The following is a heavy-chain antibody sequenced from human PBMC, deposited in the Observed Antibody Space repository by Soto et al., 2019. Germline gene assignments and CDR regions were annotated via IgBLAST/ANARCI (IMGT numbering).Heavy chain of an antibody. CDR3: ARKRSTTSHGADV. V-gene: IGHV3-23*01. CDR1: GFTLSSYA. J-gene: IGHJ6*02. Sequence: EVQLLESGGGLAQPGGSLRLSCAASGFTLSSYAMRWVRQAPGKGLEWVSSITGSGGSTFYADSVKGRFTISRDTSKNTLYLQMNSLRAEDTAVYYCARKRSTTSHGADVWGQGTTVTVSS. D-gene: IGHD1-26*01. CDR2: ITGSGGST.